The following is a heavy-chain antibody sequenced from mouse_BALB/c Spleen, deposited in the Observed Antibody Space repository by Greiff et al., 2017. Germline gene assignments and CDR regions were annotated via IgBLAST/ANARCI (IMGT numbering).Heavy chain of an antibody. J-gene: IGHJ4*01. CDR2: ISYSGST. D-gene: IGHD2-4*01. V-gene: IGHV3-2*02. CDR3: AKRHDYPYAMDY. Sequence: EVKLMESGPGLVKPSQSLSLTCTVTGYSITSDYAWNWIRQFPGNKLEWMGYISYSGSTSYNPSLKSRISITRDTSKNQFFLQLNSVTTEDTATYYCAKRHDYPYAMDYWGQGTSVTVSS. CDR1: GYSITSDYA.